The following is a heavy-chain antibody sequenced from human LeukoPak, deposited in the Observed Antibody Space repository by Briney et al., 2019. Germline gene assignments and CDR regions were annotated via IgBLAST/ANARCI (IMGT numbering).Heavy chain of an antibody. V-gene: IGHV3-23*01. CDR1: GFTFSSYG. J-gene: IGHJ4*02. Sequence: PGGSLRLSCAASGFTFSSYGMSWVRQAPGKGLEWVSAISGSGGSTYYADSVKGRFTVSRDNSKNTLYLQMNSLRAEDTAVYYCARMVATILSSFDYWGQGTLVTVSS. CDR3: ARMVATILSSFDY. D-gene: IGHD5-24*01. CDR2: ISGSGGST.